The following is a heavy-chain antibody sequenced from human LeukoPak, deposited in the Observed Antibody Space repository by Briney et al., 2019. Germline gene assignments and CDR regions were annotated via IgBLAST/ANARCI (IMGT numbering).Heavy chain of an antibody. D-gene: IGHD3-10*01. J-gene: IGHJ4*02. V-gene: IGHV1-18*01. CDR3: ARDRGYYYGSGSYPFPFDY. Sequence: ASVKVSCKASGYTFTSYGISWVRQAPGQGLEGMGWISAYNGNTNYAQKLQGRVTMTTDTSTSTAYMELRSLRSDDTAVYYCARDRGYYYGSGSYPFPFDYRGQGTLVTVSS. CDR2: ISAYNGNT. CDR1: GYTFTSYG.